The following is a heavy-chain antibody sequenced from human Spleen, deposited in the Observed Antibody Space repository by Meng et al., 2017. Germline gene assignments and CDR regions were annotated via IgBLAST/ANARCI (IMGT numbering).Heavy chain of an antibody. CDR3: ARVVAGTGDY. D-gene: IGHD6-19*01. J-gene: IGHJ4*02. Sequence: QLQLQQSSAARLTPSATLSLSCAAYGGLFSYYYCTWIRQPPGNGLEWIGYMYYEGGTGYNPSLKSRVAISVDTSKNQFSLKLSSVTAADTAVYYCARVVAGTGDYWGQGTLVTVSS. V-gene: IGHV4-34*11. CDR2: MYYEGGT. CDR1: GGLFSYYY.